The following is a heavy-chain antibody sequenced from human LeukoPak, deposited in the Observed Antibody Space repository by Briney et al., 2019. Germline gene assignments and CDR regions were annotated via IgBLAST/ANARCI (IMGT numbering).Heavy chain of an antibody. J-gene: IGHJ6*02. V-gene: IGHV1-46*01. CDR1: GYTFTSYY. Sequence: ASVKVSCKASGYTFTSYYMHWVRQAPGQGLEWMGIINPSGGSTSYAQKFQGRVTMTRDTSTSTVYMELSSLRSEDTAVYYCARGGVAARQLIHGMDVWGQGTTVTVSS. CDR2: INPSGGST. D-gene: IGHD6-6*01. CDR3: ARGGVAARQLIHGMDV.